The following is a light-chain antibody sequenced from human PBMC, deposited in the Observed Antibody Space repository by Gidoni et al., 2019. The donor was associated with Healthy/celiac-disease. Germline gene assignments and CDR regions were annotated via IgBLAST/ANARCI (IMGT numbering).Light chain of an antibody. V-gene: IGLV1-44*01. J-gene: IGLJ2*01. CDR2: SNN. CDR3: AAWDDSLNGQV. Sequence: QSVLTQPPSAYGTPGQRVTIPCSGSSSNIGSNTLNWYQQLPGTAPKLLIYSNNQRPSGGPDRFSVSKSGTSASIAISGLQSEDESDYYCAAWDDSLNGQVFGGGTKLTVL. CDR1: SSNIGSNT.